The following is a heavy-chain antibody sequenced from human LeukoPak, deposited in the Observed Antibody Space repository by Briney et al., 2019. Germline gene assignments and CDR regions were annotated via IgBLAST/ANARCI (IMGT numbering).Heavy chain of an antibody. CDR1: GYSLSSGYY. CDR3: ARDQPYMDV. CDR2: IYHSGST. V-gene: IGHV4-38-2*02. J-gene: IGHJ6*03. Sequence: SETLSLTCIVSGYSLSSGYYWVWIRQPPGKGLEWIGSIYHSGSTLYNPSLKSRATIPVDTSKNKFSLKLSSVTAADTAMYYCARDQPYMDVWGEGTTVTVSS.